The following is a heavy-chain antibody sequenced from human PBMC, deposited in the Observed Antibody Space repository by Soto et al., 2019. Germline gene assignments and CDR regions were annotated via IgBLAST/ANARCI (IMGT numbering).Heavy chain of an antibody. CDR3: AKDSDFWSGFNSYYFDY. D-gene: IGHD3-3*01. J-gene: IGHJ4*02. Sequence: GGSLRLSCAASGFTFSSYAMSWVRQAPGKGLEWVSAISGSGGSTYYADSVKGRFTISRDNSKNTLYLQMNSLRAEDTAVYYCAKDSDFWSGFNSYYFDYWGQGTLVTVSS. CDR1: GFTFSSYA. V-gene: IGHV3-23*01. CDR2: ISGSGGST.